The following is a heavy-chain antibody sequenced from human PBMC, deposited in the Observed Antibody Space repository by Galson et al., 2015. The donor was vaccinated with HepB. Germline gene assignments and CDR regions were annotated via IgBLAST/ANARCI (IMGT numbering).Heavy chain of an antibody. D-gene: IGHD2/OR15-2a*01. V-gene: IGHV3-23*03. CDR2: IEKDGSGT. CDR1: GFTLRNFA. J-gene: IGHJ4*02. Sequence: LRLSCAASGFTLRNFAMSWVRQAPGKGLEWVSSIEKDGSGTYSADSVGGRFTISRDNSKNTLYLQLNSLRGEDTAVYYCAKQAGNFIESWYFDYWGQGSPVTVSS. CDR3: AKQAGNFIESWYFDY.